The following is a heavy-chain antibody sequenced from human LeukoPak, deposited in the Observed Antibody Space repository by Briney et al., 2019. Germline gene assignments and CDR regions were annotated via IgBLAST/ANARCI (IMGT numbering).Heavy chain of an antibody. CDR2: ISGYNGKT. CDR1: GYTFTSYG. V-gene: IGHV1-18*01. D-gene: IGHD3-16*01. Sequence: ASVKVSCKASGYTFTSYGISWVRQAPGQGLEWMGWISGYNGKTKYAQKLQGRVTMTTDTSTSTVYMELRSLRSDDTAVYYCARVGSGLRVSGWFDSWGQGTLATVSS. J-gene: IGHJ5*01. CDR3: ARVGSGLRVSGWFDS.